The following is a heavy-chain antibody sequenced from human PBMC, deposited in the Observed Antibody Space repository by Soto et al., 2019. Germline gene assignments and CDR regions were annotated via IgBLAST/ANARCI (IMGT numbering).Heavy chain of an antibody. CDR2: ISGSGGST. CDR1: GFTFSSYA. D-gene: IGHD4-17*01. V-gene: IGHV3-23*01. J-gene: IGHJ4*02. CDR3: AKIPTYGDYVDY. Sequence: GGSLRLSCAASGFTFSSYAMSWVRQAPGKGLEWVSAISGSGGSTYYADSVKGRFIISRDNSKNTLYLQMNSLRAEDTAVYYCAKIPTYGDYVDYWGQGILVTVSS.